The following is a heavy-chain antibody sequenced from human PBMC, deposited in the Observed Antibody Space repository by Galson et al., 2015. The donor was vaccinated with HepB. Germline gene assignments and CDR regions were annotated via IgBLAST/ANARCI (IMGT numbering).Heavy chain of an antibody. CDR1: GGSISSYY. J-gene: IGHJ6*03. CDR2: IYYSGST. D-gene: IGHD3-3*01. V-gene: IGHV4-59*08. CDR3: ARSTYYDFWSGYYLAEREGAYYYYYMDV. Sequence: LSLTCTVSGGSISSYYWSWIRQPPGKGLEWIGYIYYSGSTNYNPSLKSRVTISVDTSKNQFSLKLSSVTAADTAVYYCARSTYYDFWSGYYLAEREGAYYYYYMDVWGKGTTVTVSS.